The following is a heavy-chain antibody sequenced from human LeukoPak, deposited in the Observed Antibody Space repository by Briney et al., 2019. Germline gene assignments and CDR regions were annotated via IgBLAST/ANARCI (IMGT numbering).Heavy chain of an antibody. D-gene: IGHD3-3*01. CDR2: IWYDGSNK. CDR1: GFTFSSYG. J-gene: IGHJ6*02. V-gene: IGHV3-30*02. CDR3: AKDGSPYDFWSGYYTGPYYYYGMDV. Sequence: GGSLRLSCAASGFTFSSYGMHWVRQAPGKGLEWVAVIWYDGSNKYYADSVKGRFTISRDNSKNTLYLQMSSLRAEDTAVYYCAKDGSPYDFWSGYYTGPYYYYGMDVWGQGTTVTVSS.